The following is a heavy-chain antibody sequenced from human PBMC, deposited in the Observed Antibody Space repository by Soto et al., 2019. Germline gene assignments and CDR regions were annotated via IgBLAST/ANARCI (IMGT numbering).Heavy chain of an antibody. CDR1: GFTFSSYA. V-gene: IGHV3-30-3*01. CDR3: ARDRAQVAATRFYYYYYGMDV. CDR2: ISYDGSNK. D-gene: IGHD2-15*01. J-gene: IGHJ6*02. Sequence: GGSLRLSCAASGFTFSSYAMHWVRQAPGKGLEWVAVISYDGSNKYYADSVKGRFTISRDNSKNTLYLQMNSLRAEDTAVYYCARDRAQVAATRFYYYYYGMDVWGQGTTVTVSS.